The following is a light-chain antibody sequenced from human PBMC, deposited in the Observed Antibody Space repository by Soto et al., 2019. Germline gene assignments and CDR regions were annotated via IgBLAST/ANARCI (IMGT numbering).Light chain of an antibody. J-gene: IGKJ5*01. Sequence: EIVLTQSPGTLSLSPGERATLSCRTSQNINKYLAWYQQKPGQAPRLLIYDASNRATGIPARFSGSGSGTDFTLTISILEPEDFAVYYCQQRSNWPITFGQGTRLEIK. CDR1: QNINKY. CDR2: DAS. V-gene: IGKV3-11*01. CDR3: QQRSNWPIT.